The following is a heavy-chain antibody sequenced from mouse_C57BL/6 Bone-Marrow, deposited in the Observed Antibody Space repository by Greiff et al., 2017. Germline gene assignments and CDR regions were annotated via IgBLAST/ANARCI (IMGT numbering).Heavy chain of an antibody. CDR2: ISDGGSYT. D-gene: IGHD1-1*01. J-gene: IGHJ4*01. CDR3: AREGLLRAMDY. Sequence: EVQLVESGGGLVKPGGSLKLSCAASGFTFSSYAMSWVRQTPEQRLEWVATISDGGSYTYSPDNVKGRFTISRDNAKNNLYLQMSHLKAEDTAMYYCAREGLLRAMDYWGQGTSVTVSS. CDR1: GFTFSSYA. V-gene: IGHV5-4*01.